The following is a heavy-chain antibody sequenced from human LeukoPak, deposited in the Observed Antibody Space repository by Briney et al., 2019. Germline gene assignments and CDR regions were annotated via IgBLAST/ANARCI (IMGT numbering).Heavy chain of an antibody. Sequence: KPSETLSLTCAVYGGSFSGYYWSWIRQPPGKGLEWIGEINHSGSTNYNPSLKSRVTISVDTSKNQFSLKLSSVTAADTAVYYCASWVGEKGVDYWGQGTLVTVSS. J-gene: IGHJ4*02. V-gene: IGHV4-34*01. CDR1: GGSFSGYY. CDR3: ASWVGEKGVDY. D-gene: IGHD3-10*01. CDR2: INHSGST.